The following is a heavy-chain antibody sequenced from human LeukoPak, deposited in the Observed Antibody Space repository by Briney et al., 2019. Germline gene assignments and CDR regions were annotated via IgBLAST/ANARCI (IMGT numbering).Heavy chain of an antibody. V-gene: IGHV5-10-1*01. Sequence: GESLKISCKGSGYSFTNYWISWVRQMPGKGLEWMGRIDPSDSYSKYSPSFEGHVTISTDKSISTTYLQWSSLKASETAMYYCARAPDLYGMDVWGQGTTVTVSS. CDR1: GYSFTNYW. CDR3: ARAPDLYGMDV. J-gene: IGHJ6*02. CDR2: IDPSDSYS.